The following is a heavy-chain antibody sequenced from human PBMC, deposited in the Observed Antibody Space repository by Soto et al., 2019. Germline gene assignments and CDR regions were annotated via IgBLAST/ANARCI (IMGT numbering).Heavy chain of an antibody. CDR2: MNPNSGNT. CDR1: GYTFTSYD. V-gene: IGHV1-8*01. Sequence: ASVKVSCKASGYTFTSYDINWVRQATGQGLEWMGWMNPNSGNTGYAQKFQGRVTMTRNTSISTAYMELSSLRSEDTAVYYCARGLSNYDYVWGSYRYRDLDPLGQATLVNLSS. D-gene: IGHD3-16*01. CDR3: ARGLSNYDYVWGSYRYRDLDP. J-gene: IGHJ5*02.